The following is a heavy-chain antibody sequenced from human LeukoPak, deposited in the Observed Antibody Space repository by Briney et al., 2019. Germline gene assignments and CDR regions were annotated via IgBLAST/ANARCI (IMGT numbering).Heavy chain of an antibody. Sequence: GGSLRLSCAASGFTVNSNYIHWVRQAPGKGLEWVSVIYSGGGTLYADSVKGRFTISRDISKNTVFLQMNSVRTEDTALHHCARGMVRSYYGLDVWGQGTTVIISS. CDR1: GFTVNSNY. J-gene: IGHJ6*02. CDR2: IYSGGGT. D-gene: IGHD3-10*01. V-gene: IGHV3-53*01. CDR3: ARGMVRSYYGLDV.